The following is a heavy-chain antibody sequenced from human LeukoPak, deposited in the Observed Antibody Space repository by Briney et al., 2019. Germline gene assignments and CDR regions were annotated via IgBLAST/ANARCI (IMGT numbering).Heavy chain of an antibody. CDR3: AKDHPSGSLDY. D-gene: IGHD1-26*01. CDR2: ISYDGSNK. J-gene: IGHJ4*02. CDR1: GFTFSSYG. V-gene: IGHV3-30*18. Sequence: GRSLRLSCAASGFTFSSYGMHWVRQAPGKGLEWVAVISYDGSNKYYADSVKGRFTISRDNSKNMLYLQMNSLRAEDTAVYYCAKDHPSGSLDYWGQGTLVTVSS.